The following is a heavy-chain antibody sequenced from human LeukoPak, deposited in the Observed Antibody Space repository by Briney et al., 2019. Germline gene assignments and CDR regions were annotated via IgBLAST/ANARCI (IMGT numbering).Heavy chain of an antibody. J-gene: IGHJ4*02. Sequence: ASVKVSCKASGYTFTGYYMHWVRQAPGQGLEWMGWINPNSGGTNYAQKFQGRVTMTRDMSISTAYMELSRLRSDDTAVYYCARDPSNSGYDYLYYFDYWGQGTLVTVSS. V-gene: IGHV1-2*02. CDR1: GYTFTGYY. CDR2: INPNSGGT. CDR3: ARDPSNSGYDYLYYFDY. D-gene: IGHD5-12*01.